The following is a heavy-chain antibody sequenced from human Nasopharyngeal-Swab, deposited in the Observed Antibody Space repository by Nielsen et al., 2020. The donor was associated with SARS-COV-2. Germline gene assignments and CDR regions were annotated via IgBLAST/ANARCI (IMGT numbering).Heavy chain of an antibody. Sequence: ASVKVSCKASGYTFTGYYMHWVRQAPGQRLEWMGRINPNSGGTNYAQKFQGRVTMTRDTSISTAYMELSRLRSDDTVVYYCARGLMEYGSGSYEDEEWFDPWGQGTLVTVSS. CDR1: GYTFTGYY. D-gene: IGHD3-10*01. J-gene: IGHJ5*02. V-gene: IGHV1-2*05. CDR3: ARGLMEYGSGSYEDEEWFDP. CDR2: INPNSGGT.